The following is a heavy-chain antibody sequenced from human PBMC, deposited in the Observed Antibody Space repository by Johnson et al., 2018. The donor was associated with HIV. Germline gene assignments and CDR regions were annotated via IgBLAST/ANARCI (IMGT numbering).Heavy chain of an antibody. CDR3: ARGREMATRTGAFDI. CDR2: ISYDGSNK. Sequence: QVQLVESGGGVVQPGRSLRLSCAASGFTFSSYAMHWVRQAPGKGLEWVAVISYDGSNKYYADSVKGRFTISRDISKNTLYLQMNSLRAEDTAVYYCARGREMATRTGAFDIWGQGTMVTVSS. J-gene: IGHJ3*02. V-gene: IGHV3-30-3*01. D-gene: IGHD5-24*01. CDR1: GFTFSSYA.